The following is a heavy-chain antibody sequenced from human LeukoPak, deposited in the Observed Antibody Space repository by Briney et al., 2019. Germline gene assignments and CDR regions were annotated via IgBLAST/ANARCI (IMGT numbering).Heavy chain of an antibody. Sequence: APETLSLTCTVSGGSISSGDYYWSWIRQPPGKGLEWIGYIYYSGSTYYNPSLKSRVTISVDTSKNQFSLKLSSVTAADTAVYYCAREYYDSSGYYYVVGYFDYWGQGTLVTVSS. J-gene: IGHJ4*02. CDR2: IYYSGST. CDR3: AREYYDSSGYYYVVGYFDY. CDR1: GGSISSGDYY. V-gene: IGHV4-30-4*01. D-gene: IGHD3-22*01.